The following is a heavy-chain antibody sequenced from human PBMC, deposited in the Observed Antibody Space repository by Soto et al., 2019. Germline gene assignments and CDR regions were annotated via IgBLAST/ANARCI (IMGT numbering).Heavy chain of an antibody. V-gene: IGHV3-30*18. J-gene: IGHJ5*02. D-gene: IGHD6-19*01. CDR2: ISHDGSEK. CDR1: GFTFSTHG. CDR3: AKAWGETGWYNWFDP. Sequence: VQLVESGGGLVQPGTSLRLSCAASGFTFSTHGMHWVRQAPGKGLEWVAMISHDGSEKYYVDSVKGRFTISRDISKNTLFLQMDSLRAEDTAVYYCAKAWGETGWYNWFDPWGQGTLVTVSS.